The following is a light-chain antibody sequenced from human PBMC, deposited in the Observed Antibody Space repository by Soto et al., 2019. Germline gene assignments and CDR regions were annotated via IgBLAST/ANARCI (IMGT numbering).Light chain of an antibody. J-gene: IGKJ4*02. CDR3: QQYNIYPLT. Sequence: DVQMTQSPSSLSASVGDRVTITCRARQGINSWLAWYQQKPENAPKSLIYAAYSLQTGVPSRFSGSGSGTDYTLTISNLQPEDSATYYCQQYNIYPLTFGGGTKVEIK. CDR2: AAY. V-gene: IGKV1D-16*01. CDR1: QGINSW.